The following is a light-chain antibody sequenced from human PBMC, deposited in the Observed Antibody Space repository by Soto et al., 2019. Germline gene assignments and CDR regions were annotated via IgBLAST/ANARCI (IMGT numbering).Light chain of an antibody. CDR3: QQHDDLPLT. J-gene: IGKJ4*01. CDR2: DSS. Sequence: DIQMTQSPSFLSASVGDSVTITCQASQDISNYLNWYQHKPGKAPKLLIYDSSNLETGVPSRFGGSGSGTQFNFTISSLQSEDFATYYCQQHDDLPLTFGGGTKVEIK. V-gene: IGKV1-33*01. CDR1: QDISNY.